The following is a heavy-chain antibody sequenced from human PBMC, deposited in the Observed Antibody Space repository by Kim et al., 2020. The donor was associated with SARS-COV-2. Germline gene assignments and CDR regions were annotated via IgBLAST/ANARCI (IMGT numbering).Heavy chain of an antibody. Sequence: GGSLRLSCAASGFTFSSYGMHWVRQAPGKGLEWVAVIWYDGSNKYYADSVKGRLTISRDNSKNTLYLQMNSLRAEDTAVYYCARDPLGSSGYPYMDVWGKGTTVTVSS. J-gene: IGHJ6*03. CDR2: IWYDGSNK. CDR1: GFTFSSYG. CDR3: ARDPLGSSGYPYMDV. V-gene: IGHV3-33*01. D-gene: IGHD5-12*01.